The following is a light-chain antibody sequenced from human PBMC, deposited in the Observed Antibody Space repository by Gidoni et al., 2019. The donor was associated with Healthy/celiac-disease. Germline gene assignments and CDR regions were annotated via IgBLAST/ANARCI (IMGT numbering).Light chain of an antibody. J-gene: IGKJ1*01. V-gene: IGKV1-5*01. CDR3: QQYNSYSRT. Sequence: IQMTQSPSTLSASVGDRVTITCRASQSISSWLAWYQQKPGKAPKLLIYDASSLESGVPSRFSGSGSGTEFTLTISSLQPDDFATYYCQQYNSYSRTFGQGTKVESK. CDR1: QSISSW. CDR2: DAS.